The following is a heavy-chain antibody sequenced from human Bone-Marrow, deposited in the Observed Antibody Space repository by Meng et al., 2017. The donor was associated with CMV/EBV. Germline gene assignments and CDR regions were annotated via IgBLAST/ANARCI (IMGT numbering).Heavy chain of an antibody. CDR3: AKDRGSGSYYDMDYYYGMDV. D-gene: IGHD1-26*01. CDR2: IYSGGST. V-gene: IGHV3-66*02. CDR1: GFTVSSNY. Sequence: GESLKISCAASGFTVSSNYMSWVRQAPGKGLEWVSVIYSGGSTYYADSVKGRFTISRDNSKNTLYLQMNSLRAEDTAVYYCAKDRGSGSYYDMDYYYGMDVWGQGTTATVSS. J-gene: IGHJ6*02.